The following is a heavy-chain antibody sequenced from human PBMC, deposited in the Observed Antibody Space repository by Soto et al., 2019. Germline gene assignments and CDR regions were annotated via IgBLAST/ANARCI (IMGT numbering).Heavy chain of an antibody. CDR3: AAEDLVVVAATKYYYMDV. Sequence: GGSLRLSCAASGFTFSSYSMNWVRQAPGKGLEWVSSISSSSSYIYYADSVKDRFTISRDNAKNSLYLQMNSLRAEDTAVYYCAAEDLVVVAATKYYYMDVWGKGTTVTVSS. V-gene: IGHV3-21*01. CDR1: GFTFSSYS. CDR2: ISSSSSYI. D-gene: IGHD2-15*01. J-gene: IGHJ6*03.